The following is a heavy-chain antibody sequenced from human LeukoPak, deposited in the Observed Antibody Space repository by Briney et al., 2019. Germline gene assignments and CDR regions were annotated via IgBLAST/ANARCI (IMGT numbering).Heavy chain of an antibody. J-gene: IGHJ4*02. CDR3: ANKVAHHLDS. CDR1: GFTFSSYG. CDR2: IQYDGSNK. V-gene: IGHV3-30*02. Sequence: GGSLRLSCAASGFTFSSYGMHWVRQAPGKGLEWVAFIQYDGSNKYYADSVKGRFTISRDNSRNALYLQMNSLRGEDTAVYYCANKVAHHLDSWGQGTLVTVSS. D-gene: IGHD1-14*01.